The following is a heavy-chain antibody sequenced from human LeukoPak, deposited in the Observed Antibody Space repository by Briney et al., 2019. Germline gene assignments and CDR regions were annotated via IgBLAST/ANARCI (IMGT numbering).Heavy chain of an antibody. V-gene: IGHV4-30-4*01. CDR3: ASSPVEGSSYIPH. Sequence: PSQTLSLTCTVSGGSISSGGYYWSWIRQPPGKGLEWIGYIYYSGSTYYNPSLKSRVTISVDTSKNQFSLRLSSVTAADTALYYCASSPVEGSSYIPHWGQGTLVTVSS. J-gene: IGHJ4*02. CDR2: IYYSGST. D-gene: IGHD6-13*01. CDR1: GGSISSGGYY.